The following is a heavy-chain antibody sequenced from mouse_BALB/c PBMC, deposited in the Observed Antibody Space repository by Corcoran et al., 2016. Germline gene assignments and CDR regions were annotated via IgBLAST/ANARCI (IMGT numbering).Heavy chain of an antibody. J-gene: IGHJ4*01. CDR3: AAIYDGDAMDI. CDR2: ISYDGSN. V-gene: IGHV3-6*02. Sequence: DVQLQESGPGLVKPSQSLSLTCSVTGYSITSGYYWNWIRQFPGNKLEWMGYISYDGSNNYNPSLKNRISITRDTSKNQFFLKLNSVTTEDTATYYCAAIYDGDAMDIWGQGTSVTLSS. CDR1: GYSITSGYY. D-gene: IGHD2-3*01.